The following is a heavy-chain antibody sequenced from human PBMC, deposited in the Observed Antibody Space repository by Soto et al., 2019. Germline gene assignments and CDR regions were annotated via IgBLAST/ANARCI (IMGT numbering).Heavy chain of an antibody. D-gene: IGHD2-2*01. V-gene: IGHV4-30-2*01. CDR3: AGSRYCSSTTCYFFDY. CDR2: FYRDGTT. J-gene: IGHJ4*02. Sequence: PSETLSLTCTVSGASISSDGYSWSWIRQPPGKGLEWIGYFYRDGTTYYNPSLRSRVTISVDKSKNQFSLRLISVTAADTAVYYCAGSRYCSSTTCYFFDYWGQGALVTVSS. CDR1: GASISSDGYS.